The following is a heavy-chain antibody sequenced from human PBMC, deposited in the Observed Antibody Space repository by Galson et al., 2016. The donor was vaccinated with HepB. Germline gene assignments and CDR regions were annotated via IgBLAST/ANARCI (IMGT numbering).Heavy chain of an antibody. CDR3: AGSDDSGVNSLGGFLDY. Sequence: ETLSLTCGVSGGSINSNKWWSWVRQPPGKGLEWIAEIYHSGSTNYNCSLKSRVTISVDKSKNHFSLKLRSVPAADTAVYFCAGSDDSGVNSLGGFLDYWGQGILVTVSS. CDR2: IYHSGST. V-gene: IGHV4-4*01. J-gene: IGHJ4*02. D-gene: IGHD4-23*01. CDR1: GGSINSNKW.